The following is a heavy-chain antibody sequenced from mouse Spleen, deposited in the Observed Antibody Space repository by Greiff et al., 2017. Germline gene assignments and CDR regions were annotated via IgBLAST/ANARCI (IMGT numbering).Heavy chain of an antibody. D-gene: IGHD2-4*01. J-gene: IGHJ3*01. CDR1: GYTFTSYY. CDR3: TRLGDYDGFAY. Sequence: VQLQQSGAELVKPGASVKLSCKASGYTFTSYYMYWVKQRPGQGLEWIGEINPSNGGTNFNEKFKSKATLTVDKSSSTAYMQLSSLTSEDSAVYYCTRLGDYDGFAYWGQGTLVTVSA. V-gene: IGHV1S81*02. CDR2: INPSNGGT.